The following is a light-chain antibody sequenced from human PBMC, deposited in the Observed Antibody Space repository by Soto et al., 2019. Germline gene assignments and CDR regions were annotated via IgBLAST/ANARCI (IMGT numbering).Light chain of an antibody. CDR3: SSYTGSNTV. CDR2: EVS. Sequence: QSVLTQPASVSGSPGQSITISCTGSSSDVGGYNYVSWYQLYPGKAPKLLIFEVSYRPSGISNRFSGSKSGITASLTISGLQAEDEADYYCSSYTGSNTVFGTGTKLTVL. CDR1: SSDVGGYNY. V-gene: IGLV2-14*01. J-gene: IGLJ1*01.